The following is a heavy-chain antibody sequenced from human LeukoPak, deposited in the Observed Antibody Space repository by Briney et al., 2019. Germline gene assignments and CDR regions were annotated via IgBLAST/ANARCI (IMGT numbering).Heavy chain of an antibody. J-gene: IGHJ5*02. Sequence: GGSLRLSCAASGFTFSSYSMNWVRQAPGKGLEWVSSISSSSSYIYYADSVKGRFTISRDNAKNSLYLQMNSLRAEDTAVYYCARDLGYCSSTSCYDWFDPWGQGTLVTVSS. CDR2: ISSSSSYI. D-gene: IGHD2-2*01. V-gene: IGHV3-21*01. CDR1: GFTFSSYS. CDR3: ARDLGYCSSTSCYDWFDP.